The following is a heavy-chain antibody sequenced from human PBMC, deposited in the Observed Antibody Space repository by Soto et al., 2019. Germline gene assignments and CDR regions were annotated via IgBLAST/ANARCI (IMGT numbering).Heavy chain of an antibody. CDR2: SRDKAHRYTT. CDR1: AFTSSDHV. D-gene: IGHD2-21*01. V-gene: IGHV3-72*01. J-gene: IGHJ4*02. Sequence: EVQLVESGGGLVQPGGSLRLSCAVSAFTSSDHVIDWVRQAPGKGLEWVGRSRDKAHRYTTQYRVSVKGRFTSSRDDSRNALYLQMTRLKTEDTAVYYCARNLAYGGGYTCDYWGQGTLVTVSS. CDR3: ARNLAYGGGYTCDY.